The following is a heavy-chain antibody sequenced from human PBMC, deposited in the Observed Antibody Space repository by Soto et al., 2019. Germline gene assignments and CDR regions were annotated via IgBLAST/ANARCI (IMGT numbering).Heavy chain of an antibody. D-gene: IGHD5-18*01. CDR2: ISGSGGST. V-gene: IGHV3-23*01. CDR1: GFTFSSYA. Sequence: EVQLLESGGGLVQPGGSLRLSCAASGFTFSSYAMRWVRQAPGKGLEWVSGISGSGGSTYYADSVKGRFTISRDNSKNTLYLKTNSLRAEDTAVYDCAKERGYNYGYDAMDVWGQGTTVTVSS. J-gene: IGHJ6*02. CDR3: AKERGYNYGYDAMDV.